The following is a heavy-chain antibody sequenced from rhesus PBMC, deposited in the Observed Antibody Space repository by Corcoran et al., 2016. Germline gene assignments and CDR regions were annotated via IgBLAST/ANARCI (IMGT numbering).Heavy chain of an antibody. CDR2: INSGGGST. Sequence: EVQLVESGGGLAKPGGSLRLSCAASGFTFSSYWMNWVRQTPGKGLDWFSTINSGGGSTSYADSVKGRFTISRDNSKNTLSLQMNSLRPEDTAVYYCAKEGVAAAAYYGLDSWGQGVVVTVSS. V-gene: IGHV3S42*01. D-gene: IGHD6-31*01. CDR1: GFTFSSYW. J-gene: IGHJ6*01. CDR3: AKEGVAAAAYYGLDS.